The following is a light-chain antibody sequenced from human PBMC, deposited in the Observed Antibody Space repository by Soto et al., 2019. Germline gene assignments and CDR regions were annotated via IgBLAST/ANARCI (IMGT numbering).Light chain of an antibody. CDR1: QSVSSH. CDR2: GAS. CDR3: QQYSTWPRT. Sequence: EKVMTQSPATLSVSPGERVTLSCRASQSVSSHLAWYQQNAGQAPRLLIYGASTRATDVPARFSGSGSGTEFTLTISSLQSEDFAVYYCQQYSTWPRTFGQGTKVEIK. J-gene: IGKJ1*01. V-gene: IGKV3-15*01.